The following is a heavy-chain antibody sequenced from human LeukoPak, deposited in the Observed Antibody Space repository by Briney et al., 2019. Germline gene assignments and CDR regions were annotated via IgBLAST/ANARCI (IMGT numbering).Heavy chain of an antibody. CDR2: ISGSDGST. D-gene: IGHD1-14*01. V-gene: IGHV3-23*01. CDR3: AKGTGNYYYYGMDV. Sequence: GGSLRLSCAASGFTFSSYTMSWVRQAPGKGLEWVSAISGSDGSTYYAGSVKGRFTISRDNSKNTLYLQMNSLRAEDTAVYYCAKGTGNYYYYGMDVWGQGTTVTVSS. CDR1: GFTFSSYT. J-gene: IGHJ6*02.